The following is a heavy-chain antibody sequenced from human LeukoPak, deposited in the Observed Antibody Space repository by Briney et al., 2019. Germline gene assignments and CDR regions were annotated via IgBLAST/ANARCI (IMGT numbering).Heavy chain of an antibody. J-gene: IGHJ4*02. D-gene: IGHD2-21*02. V-gene: IGHV3-9*01. CDR2: ISWNSGSI. Sequence: GGSLRLSCAASGFTFDDYAMHWVRQAPGKGLEWVSGISWNSGSIGYADSVKGRFTISRDNSKNTLHLQMNSLSAEDTAVYYCAKTAITYCGGDCYFDFWGQGTLVTVSS. CDR3: AKTAITYCGGDCYFDF. CDR1: GFTFDDYA.